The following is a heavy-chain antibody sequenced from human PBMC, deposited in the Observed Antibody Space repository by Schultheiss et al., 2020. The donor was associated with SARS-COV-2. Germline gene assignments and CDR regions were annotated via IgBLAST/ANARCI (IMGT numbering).Heavy chain of an antibody. V-gene: IGHV1-2*04. CDR2: IYPNSGGT. CDR3: ARGRGGSSAYGMDV. J-gene: IGHJ6*02. D-gene: IGHD2-15*01. Sequence: ASVKVSCKASGYTFTGYYMHWVRQAPGQGLEWMGWIYPNSGGTNYAQKFQGWVTMTRDTSISTAYMELSRLRSDDTAVYYCARGRGGSSAYGMDVWGQGTTVTVSS. CDR1: GYTFTGYY.